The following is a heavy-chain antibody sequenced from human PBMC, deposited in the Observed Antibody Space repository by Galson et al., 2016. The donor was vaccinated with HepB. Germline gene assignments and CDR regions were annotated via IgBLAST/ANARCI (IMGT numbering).Heavy chain of an antibody. CDR2: ISSGSTSI. J-gene: IGHJ4*02. CDR3: AKDRGNDYGVYDS. D-gene: IGHD4-17*01. Sequence: SLRLSCAASGFTFSDFYMSWIRQAPGKGLEWVSYISSGSTSIYYADSVKGRFAISRDNAKNSLYLQMNSLSVEDTAVYYCAKDRGNDYGVYDSWGQGTLVTVSS. CDR1: GFTFSDFY. V-gene: IGHV3-11*04.